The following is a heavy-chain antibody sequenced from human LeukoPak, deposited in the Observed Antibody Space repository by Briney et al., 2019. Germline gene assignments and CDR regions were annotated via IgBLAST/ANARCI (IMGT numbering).Heavy chain of an antibody. D-gene: IGHD4-17*01. V-gene: IGHV3-74*03. CDR3: ARASTTVPNLLDN. CDR1: GFTFSTYW. Sequence: GGSLILSCVASGFTFSTYWMHWVRQAPGKGLLWVSRLSGDGSSTAYADSLKGRFTISRDNAKHTLYLQMNSLRAEDTAVYFCARASTTVPNLLDNWGQGTLVTVSS. CDR2: LSGDGSST. J-gene: IGHJ4*02.